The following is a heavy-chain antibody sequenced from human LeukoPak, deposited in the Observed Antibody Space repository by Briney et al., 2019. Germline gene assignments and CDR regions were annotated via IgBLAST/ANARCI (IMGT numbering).Heavy chain of an antibody. J-gene: IGHJ4*02. CDR1: GESFDGYY. D-gene: IGHD3-3*01. V-gene: IGHV4-34*01. CDR3: ARRGLRPLEWLSEYFFDY. Sequence: SETLSLTCAVYGESFDGYYWSWIRQSPGKGLEWIGHINHVGITNHNPSLKSRVTISVDTSKNQFTLKVRSVTAADTGVYFCARRGLRPLEWLSEYFFDYWGQGTLVSVAS. CDR2: INHVGIT.